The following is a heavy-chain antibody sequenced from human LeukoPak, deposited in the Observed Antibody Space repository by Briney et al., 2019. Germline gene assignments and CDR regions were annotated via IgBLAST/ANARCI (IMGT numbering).Heavy chain of an antibody. CDR3: ARDYYGSGSPLDY. V-gene: IGHV3-30-3*01. CDR2: ISYDGSNK. D-gene: IGHD3-10*01. CDR1: GFTFSSYA. J-gene: IGHJ4*02. Sequence: QSGGSLRLSCAASGFTFSSYAMHWVRQAPGKGLEWVAVISYDGSNKYYADSVKGRFTISRDNSKNTLYLQMNSLRAEDTAVYYCARDYYGSGSPLDYWGQGTLVTVSS.